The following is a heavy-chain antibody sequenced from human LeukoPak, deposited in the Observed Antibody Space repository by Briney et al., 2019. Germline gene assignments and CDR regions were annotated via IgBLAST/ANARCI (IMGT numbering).Heavy chain of an antibody. D-gene: IGHD3-3*01. Sequence: PSETLSLTCAVYGGSFSGYYWSWIRQPPGKGLEWIGEINHSGSTNYNPSLKSRVTISVDTSKNQFSLKLSSVTAADTAVYYCARGPYYDFWSGYSRYFDLWGRRTMVTVPS. CDR1: GGSFSGYY. CDR3: ARGPYYDFWSGYSRYFDL. CDR2: INHSGST. J-gene: IGHJ2*01. V-gene: IGHV4-34*01.